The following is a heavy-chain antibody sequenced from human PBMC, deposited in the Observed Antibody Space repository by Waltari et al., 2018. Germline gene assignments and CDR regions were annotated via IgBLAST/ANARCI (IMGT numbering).Heavy chain of an antibody. J-gene: IGHJ4*02. Sequence: QVLLLQSGDEAKKPGDSVTVSLNVSGYSLSALFTHRVRQSPGKGLEGMGGLDPETEEKFYSHSFQGRITMTEDTSTDTAYMELSSLRSEDTAVYYCATAPLYDSRGYYKHYFDFWGQGTLVTVSS. D-gene: IGHD3-22*01. CDR1: GYSLSALF. V-gene: IGHV1-24*01. CDR2: LDPETEEK. CDR3: ATAPLYDSRGYYKHYFDF.